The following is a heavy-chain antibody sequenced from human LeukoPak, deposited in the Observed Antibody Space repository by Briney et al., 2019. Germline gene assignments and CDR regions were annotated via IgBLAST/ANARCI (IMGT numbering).Heavy chain of an antibody. D-gene: IGHD4-17*01. CDR1: GFTFSDYY. CDR2: ISSSGSSI. J-gene: IGHJ6*02. Sequence: PGGSLRLSCAASGFTFSDYYMRWIRQAPGKGLEWVSHISSSGSSIYYADSVKGRFTISRDNAKKSLNLQMNSLRAEDTAVYYCVRDRSYGPGVGYYGMDVWGQGTTVTVSS. CDR3: VRDRSYGPGVGYYGMDV. V-gene: IGHV3-11*01.